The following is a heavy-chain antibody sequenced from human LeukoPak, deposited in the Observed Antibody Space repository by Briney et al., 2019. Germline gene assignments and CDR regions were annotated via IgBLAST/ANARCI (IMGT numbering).Heavy chain of an antibody. D-gene: IGHD3-10*01. J-gene: IGHJ4*02. CDR3: VSSPGGGCYGPRSYYNDY. Sequence: SETLTLTCTVSGGSFSSDYCYWIRQPPGEGLDWIGYMYYSGSTNYSPSLKSRVTISVDTSNNQLTMKRCSVTAADPPMHYCVSSPGGGCYGPRSYYNDYLGQGTLVTVSS. V-gene: IGHV4-59*13. CDR2: MYYSGST. CDR1: GGSFSSDY.